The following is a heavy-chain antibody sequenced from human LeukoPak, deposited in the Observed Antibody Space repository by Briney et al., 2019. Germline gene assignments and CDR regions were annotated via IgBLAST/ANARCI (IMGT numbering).Heavy chain of an antibody. CDR1: GFTFGRYW. V-gene: IGHV3-7*01. Sequence: GGSLRLSCAGSGFTFGRYWMSWVRQSPGKGLEWVASINQGGSRLHYLDSVTGRFIISRDDAQNSLFLQTTRLRYCARLKDDVTKLDYWGQGTLVSVSS. D-gene: IGHD2-8*01. CDR3: TKLDY. CDR2: INQGGSRL. J-gene: IGHJ4*02.